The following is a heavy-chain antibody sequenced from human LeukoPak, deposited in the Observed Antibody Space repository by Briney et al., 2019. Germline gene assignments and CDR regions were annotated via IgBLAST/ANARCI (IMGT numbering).Heavy chain of an antibody. V-gene: IGHV3-11*06. CDR3: ARVSSSSTNWFDS. D-gene: IGHD6-19*01. Sequence: PGGSLRLSCAASGFAFSDYYMTWSRQAPGKGLEWVSYISSGSSYTNQGDAVKGRFTISRDNAKNSLYLQMNSLRVEDTAVYYCARVSSSSTNWFDSWGQGTLVTVSS. J-gene: IGHJ5*01. CDR1: GFAFSDYY. CDR2: ISSGSSYT.